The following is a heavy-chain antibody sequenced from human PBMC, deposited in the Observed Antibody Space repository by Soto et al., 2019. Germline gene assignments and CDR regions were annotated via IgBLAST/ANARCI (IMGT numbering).Heavy chain of an antibody. J-gene: IGHJ3*02. D-gene: IGHD7-27*01. CDR1: GGSFSGYY. V-gene: IGHV4-34*01. Sequence: SETLSLTCAVYGGSFSGYYWSWIRQPPGKGLEWIGEINHSGSTNYNPSLKSRVTISVDTSKNQFSLKLRSVTAADTAVYYCARGNRGSGDAFDIWGQGTMVTVSS. CDR2: INHSGST. CDR3: ARGNRGSGDAFDI.